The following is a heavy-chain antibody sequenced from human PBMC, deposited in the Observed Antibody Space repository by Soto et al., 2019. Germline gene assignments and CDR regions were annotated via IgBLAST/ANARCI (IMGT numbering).Heavy chain of an antibody. V-gene: IGHV5-51*01. J-gene: IGHJ4*02. CDR3: ARAGYSYGYAVDY. Sequence: HGESLKISCKGSGYSLTSYWIGWVRQMPGKGLEWMGIIYPGDFGTRYSPSFQGQVTISADTSISTAYLQWSSLKASDTAMYYCARAGYSYGYAVDYWGQGTRVTVSS. D-gene: IGHD5-18*01. CDR1: GYSLTSYW. CDR2: IYPGDFGT.